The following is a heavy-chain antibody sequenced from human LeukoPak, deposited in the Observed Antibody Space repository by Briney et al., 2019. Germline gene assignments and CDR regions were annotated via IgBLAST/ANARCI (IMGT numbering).Heavy chain of an antibody. V-gene: IGHV3-74*01. CDR3: AKDYDILTGPY. CDR2: ISNDGGNT. Sequence: PGGSLRLSCAASGFTFSSYWMHWVRQAPGKGLVWVSRISNDGGNTSYADSVKGRFTISRDNSKNTLYLQMNSLRAEDTAVYYCAKDYDILTGPYWGQGTLVTVSS. J-gene: IGHJ4*02. D-gene: IGHD3-9*01. CDR1: GFTFSSYW.